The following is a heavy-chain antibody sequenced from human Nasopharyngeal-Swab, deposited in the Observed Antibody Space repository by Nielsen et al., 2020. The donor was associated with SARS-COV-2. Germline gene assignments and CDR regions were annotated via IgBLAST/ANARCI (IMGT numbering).Heavy chain of an antibody. CDR2: ISSSGSTI. V-gene: IGHV3-48*03. J-gene: IGHJ3*02. CDR3: VKDKGRGSTSWNAFDI. CDR1: GFTFSSYE. Sequence: GESLKISCAASGFTFSSYEMNWVRQAPGKGLEWVSYISSSGSTIYYADSVKGRFTISRDNAKNSLYLQMNSLRAEDTALYYCVKDKGRGSTSWNAFDIWGQGTMVTVSS. D-gene: IGHD2-2*01.